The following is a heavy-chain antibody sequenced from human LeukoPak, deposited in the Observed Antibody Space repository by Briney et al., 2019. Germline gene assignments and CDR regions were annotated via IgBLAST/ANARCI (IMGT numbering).Heavy chain of an antibody. CDR2: INHSGST. CDR1: GGSFSGYY. J-gene: IGHJ4*02. CDR3: ARDARRLMN. V-gene: IGHV4-34*01. Sequence: PSETLSLTCAVYGGSFSGYYWSWIRQPPGKGLEWIGEINHSGSTNYNPSLKSRVTISVDTSKNQFSLKLSSVTAADTAVYYCARDARRLMNWGQGTLVTVSS. D-gene: IGHD2-8*01.